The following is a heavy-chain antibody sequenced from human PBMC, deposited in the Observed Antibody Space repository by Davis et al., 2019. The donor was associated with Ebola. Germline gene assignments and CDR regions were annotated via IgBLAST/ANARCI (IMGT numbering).Heavy chain of an antibody. Sequence: MPSETLSLTCAVSGGSSTGSLWTLVCQPPAQWLAWIGKINHSGSTNYNPSLKSRVTISVDTSKNQFSLKLSSVTAADTAVYYCARHALIAPFDPWGQGTLVTVSS. CDR3: ARHALIAPFDP. D-gene: IGHD2-2*01. V-gene: IGHV4-34*01. J-gene: IGHJ5*02. CDR1: GGSSTGSL. CDR2: INHSGST.